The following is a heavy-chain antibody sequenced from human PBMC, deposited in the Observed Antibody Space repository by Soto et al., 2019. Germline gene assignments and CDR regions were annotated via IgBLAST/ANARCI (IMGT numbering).Heavy chain of an antibody. J-gene: IGHJ4*02. Sequence: QVQLQESGPGLVKPSGTLSLTCAVSSGSISSSNWWSWVRQPPGKGLEWIGEIYHSGSTNYNPSLQSRVTISVDKSKNQFSLKLSSVTAADTAVYFCAIWTGSFRGVTRWGQGTLVTVSS. V-gene: IGHV4-4*02. CDR2: IYHSGST. CDR3: AIWTGSFRGVTR. CDR1: SGSISSSNW. D-gene: IGHD3-10*01.